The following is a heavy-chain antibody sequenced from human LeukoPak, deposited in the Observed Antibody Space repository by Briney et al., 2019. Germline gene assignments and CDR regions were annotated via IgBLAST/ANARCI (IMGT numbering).Heavy chain of an antibody. V-gene: IGHV1-18*01. D-gene: IGHD2-15*01. CDR1: GYTFTSYG. Sequence: ASVKVSCKASGYTFTSYGSSWVRQAPRQGLEWMGWISAYNGNTNYAQKLQGRVTMTTDTSTSTAYMELRGLRSDDTAVYYCARAPYCSGGSCYSGDFDYWGQGTLVTVSS. CDR2: ISAYNGNT. J-gene: IGHJ4*02. CDR3: ARAPYCSGGSCYSGDFDY.